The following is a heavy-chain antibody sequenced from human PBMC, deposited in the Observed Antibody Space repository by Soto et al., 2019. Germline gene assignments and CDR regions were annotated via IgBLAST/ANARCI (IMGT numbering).Heavy chain of an antibody. CDR3: ARDRSPQLEPNSNLYYYYGMDV. CDR2: INPNSGGT. J-gene: IGHJ6*02. CDR1: GYTFTDFY. V-gene: IGHV1-2*02. Sequence: ASVKVSCKTSGYTFTDFYMHWVRQAPGQGLEWMGWINPNSGGTNYAQKFQGRVTMTRDTSISTAYMELSRLRSDDTAVYYCARDRSPQLEPNSNLYYYYGMDVWGQGTTVTVSS. D-gene: IGHD1-1*01.